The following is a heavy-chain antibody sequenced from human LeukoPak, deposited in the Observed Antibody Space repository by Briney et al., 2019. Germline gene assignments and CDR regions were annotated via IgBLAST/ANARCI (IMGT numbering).Heavy chain of an antibody. CDR2: INPNNGGT. CDR3: ARGPFDGGYLDY. V-gene: IGHV1-2*02. J-gene: IGHJ4*02. Sequence: GASVKVSCKASGYTFTGYYMHWVRQAPGQGLEWMGWINPNNGGTNYAQKFQGRVTMTRDTSINTAYMELSRLRSDDTAVYYCARGPFDGGYLDYWGQGTLVTVSS. D-gene: IGHD3-22*01. CDR1: GYTFTGYY.